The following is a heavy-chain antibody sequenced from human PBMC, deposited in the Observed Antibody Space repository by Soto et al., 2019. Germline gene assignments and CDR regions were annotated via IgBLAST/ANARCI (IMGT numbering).Heavy chain of an antibody. CDR3: AKDTVGLPRGRGYYYYGMDV. V-gene: IGHV3-23*01. D-gene: IGHD1-26*01. CDR1: GFTFSSYA. Sequence: GGSLRLSCAASGFTFSSYAMSWVRQAPGKGLEWVSAISGSGGSTYYADSVKGRFTISRDNSKNTLYLQMNSLRAEDTAVYYCAKDTVGLPRGRGYYYYGMDVWGQGTTVTVSS. CDR2: ISGSGGST. J-gene: IGHJ6*02.